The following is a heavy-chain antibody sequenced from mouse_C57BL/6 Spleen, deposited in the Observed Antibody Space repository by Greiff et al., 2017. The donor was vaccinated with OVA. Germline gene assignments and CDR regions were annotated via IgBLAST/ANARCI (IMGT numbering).Heavy chain of an antibody. D-gene: IGHD2-3*01. CDR3: ARSWDGPYYAMDY. CDR1: GYAFSSYW. V-gene: IGHV1-80*01. Sequence: VQLQQSGAELVKPGASVKISCKASGYAFSSYWMNWVKQRPGKGLEWIGQIYPGDGDTNYNGKFKGKATLTADKSSSTAYMQLSSLTSEDSAVYFCARSWDGPYYAMDYWGQGTSVTVSS. CDR2: IYPGDGDT. J-gene: IGHJ4*01.